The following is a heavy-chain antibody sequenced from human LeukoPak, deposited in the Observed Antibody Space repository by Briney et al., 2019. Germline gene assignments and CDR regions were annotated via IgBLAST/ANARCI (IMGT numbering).Heavy chain of an antibody. CDR1: GGSFSGYY. V-gene: IGHV4-34*01. CDR3: ARPGRDSTDDWHFDL. D-gene: IGHD2-21*02. J-gene: IGHJ2*01. CDR2: INHSGST. Sequence: KASETLSLTCAVYGGSFSGYYWSWIRQPPGKGLEWIGEINHSGSTNYNPSLKSRVTISVDTSKNQFSLKLTSVTAADTAVYYCARPGRDSTDDWHFDLWGRGTLVTVSS.